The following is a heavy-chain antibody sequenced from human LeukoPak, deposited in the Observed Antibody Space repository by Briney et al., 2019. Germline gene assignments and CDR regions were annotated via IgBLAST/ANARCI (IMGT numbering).Heavy chain of an antibody. CDR1: VGSISSGGYS. Sequence: PSQTLSLTCAVSVGSISSGGYSWGWIRQPPGKGLEWIGYIYHSGSTYYNPSLKSRVTISVDRSKNQFSLKLSSVTAADTAVYYGARKCGDTASFDYWGQGTLVTVSS. D-gene: IGHD5-12*01. CDR3: ARKCGDTASFDY. CDR2: IYHSGST. V-gene: IGHV4-30-2*01. J-gene: IGHJ4*02.